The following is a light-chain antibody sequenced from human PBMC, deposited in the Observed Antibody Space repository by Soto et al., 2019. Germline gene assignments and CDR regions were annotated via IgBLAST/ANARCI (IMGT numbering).Light chain of an antibody. V-gene: IGLV2-14*01. CDR2: NVN. J-gene: IGLJ2*01. Sequence: QSALTQPASVSGAPGQSITISCTGTSTDVGAYNDVSWYQQHPSTAPQLINYNVNIRPSGVSNRFSGSKSGKTASLTISGLQAEDEAYYYCTSLRSRTTVEFGGGTKLTVL. CDR1: STDVGAYND. CDR3: TSLRSRTTVE.